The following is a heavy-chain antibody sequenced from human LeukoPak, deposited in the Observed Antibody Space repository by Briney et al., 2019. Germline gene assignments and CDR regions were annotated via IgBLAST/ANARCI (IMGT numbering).Heavy chain of an antibody. CDR3: ARGRWLVDSARNYYYYYYMDV. Sequence: SVKVSCKASGGTFSSYAISWVRQAPGQGLEWMGRIIPIFGTANYAQKFQGRVTITTDESTSTAYMGLSSLRSEDTAVYYCARGRWLVDSARNYYYYYYMDVWGKGTTVTVSS. CDR1: GGTFSSYA. J-gene: IGHJ6*03. CDR2: IIPIFGTA. V-gene: IGHV1-69*05. D-gene: IGHD6-19*01.